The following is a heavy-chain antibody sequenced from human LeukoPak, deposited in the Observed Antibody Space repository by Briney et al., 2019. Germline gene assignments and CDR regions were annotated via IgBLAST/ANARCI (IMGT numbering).Heavy chain of an antibody. V-gene: IGHV3-33*01. Sequence: GRSLRLSCAASGFTFSSYGMRWVRQAPGKGLEWVAVIWYDGSNKYYADSVKGRFTISRDNSKNTLYLQMNSLRAEDTAVYYCARENGYNFFDYWGQGTLVTVSS. J-gene: IGHJ4*02. CDR2: IWYDGSNK. D-gene: IGHD5-24*01. CDR3: ARENGYNFFDY. CDR1: GFTFSSYG.